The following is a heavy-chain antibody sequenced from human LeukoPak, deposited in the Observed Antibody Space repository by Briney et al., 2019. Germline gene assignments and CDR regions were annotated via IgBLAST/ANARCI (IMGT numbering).Heavy chain of an antibody. J-gene: IGHJ5*02. V-gene: IGHV1-46*01. CDR2: INPSGGST. CDR3: ARGRRIFCSSTSCYSRGWFDP. Sequence: ASVKVSCKASGYTFTSYYMHWVRQAPGQGLEWMGIINPSGGSTSYAQKFQGRVTMTRDTSTSTVYMELSSLRSEDTAVYYCARGRRIFCSSTSCYSRGWFDPLGPGNPGHRLL. CDR1: GYTFTSYY. D-gene: IGHD2-2*01.